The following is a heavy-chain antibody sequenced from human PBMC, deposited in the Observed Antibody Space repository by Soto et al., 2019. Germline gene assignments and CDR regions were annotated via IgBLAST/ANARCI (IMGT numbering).Heavy chain of an antibody. CDR2: INHSGST. CDR3: ARGVSSSWYDYYYGMDV. Sequence: SETLSLTCAVYGGSFSGYYWSWIRQPPVKGLEWIGEINHSGSTNYNQSLKSRVTISVDTSKNQFSLKLSSVTAADTAVYYCARGVSSSWYDYYYGMDVWGQGTTVTVSS. CDR1: GGSFSGYY. V-gene: IGHV4-34*01. D-gene: IGHD6-13*01. J-gene: IGHJ6*02.